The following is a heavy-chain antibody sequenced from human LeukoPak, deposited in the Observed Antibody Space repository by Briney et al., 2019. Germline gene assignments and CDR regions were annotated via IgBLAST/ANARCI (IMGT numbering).Heavy chain of an antibody. D-gene: IGHD3-10*01. CDR1: GYSISSGYY. V-gene: IGHV4-38-2*01. Sequence: SEALSLTCAVSGYSISSGYYWVWIRQPPGKGLEWIGSIYHSGSTYYNPSLKSRVTISVDTSKNQFSLKLSSVTAADTAVYYCARAPMVRGVMSAFDIWGQGTMVTVSS. CDR3: ARAPMVRGVMSAFDI. CDR2: IYHSGST. J-gene: IGHJ3*02.